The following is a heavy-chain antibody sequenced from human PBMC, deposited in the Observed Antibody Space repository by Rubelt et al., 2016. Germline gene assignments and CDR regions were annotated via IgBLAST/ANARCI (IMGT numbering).Heavy chain of an antibody. CDR1: GGSFSGYY. J-gene: IGHJ4*02. V-gene: IGHV4-34*01. CDR2: INHSGST. CDR3: ARSSGYDYVYDY. D-gene: IGHD5-12*01. Sequence: QVQLQQWGAGLLKPSETLSLTCAVYGGSFSGYYWSWIRQPPGKGLERIGGINHSGSTNHNPSLKSRVTIAVDTSKNQISLKLRSVTAADTAIYYCARSSGYDYVYDYWGQGTLVTVSS.